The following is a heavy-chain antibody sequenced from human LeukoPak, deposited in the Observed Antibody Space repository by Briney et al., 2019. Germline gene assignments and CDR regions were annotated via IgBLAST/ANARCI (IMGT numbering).Heavy chain of an antibody. Sequence: SVKVSCKASGGTFSSYAISWVRQASGQGLEWMGGIIPIFGTANYAQKFQGRVTITTDESTSTAYMELSSLRAEDTAVYYCARSHFEYSSSSEGVFDYWGQGTLVTVSS. V-gene: IGHV1-69*05. CDR3: ARSHFEYSSSSEGVFDY. CDR2: IIPIFGTA. D-gene: IGHD6-6*01. J-gene: IGHJ4*02. CDR1: GGTFSSYA.